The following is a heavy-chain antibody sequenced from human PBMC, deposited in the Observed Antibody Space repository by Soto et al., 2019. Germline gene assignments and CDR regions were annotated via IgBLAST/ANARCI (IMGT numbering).Heavy chain of an antibody. CDR1: GFTFSSYA. Sequence: GGSLRLSCAASGFTFSSYAMSWVRQAXGKGLEWVSGISGSGGSTYYADSVKGRFTISRDNANNTLDLEMNSLRAEDTAVYYSAIWQSSSQPYHSFNPQAQILFAPWGQGTLVTVSS. V-gene: IGHV3-23*01. D-gene: IGHD5-18*01. CDR3: AIWQSSSQPYHSFNPQAQILFAP. CDR2: ISGSGGST. J-gene: IGHJ5*02.